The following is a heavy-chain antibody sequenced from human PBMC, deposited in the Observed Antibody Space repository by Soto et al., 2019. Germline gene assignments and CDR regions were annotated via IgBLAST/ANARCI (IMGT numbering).Heavy chain of an antibody. Sequence: PSETLSLTCTVSGGSVSSGGNYWSWIRQHPEKGLEWIGSIYYRGSTYYNPSLRSRVSISVDTSKNQFSLKLTSVTAADTAVYYCARSQQFGDWQRTHYYYGMEVWGQGTTVTVSS. D-gene: IGHD3-10*01. J-gene: IGHJ6*02. CDR1: GGSVSSGGNY. V-gene: IGHV4-31*03. CDR3: ARSQQFGDWQRTHYYYGMEV. CDR2: IYYRGST.